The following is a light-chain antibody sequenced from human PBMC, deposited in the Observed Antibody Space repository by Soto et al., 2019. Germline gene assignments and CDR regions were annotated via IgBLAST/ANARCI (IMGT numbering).Light chain of an antibody. CDR3: QQANSFPIT. Sequence: DIQMTQSPSFLSASLGDRVTITCLASQAISNYLNWYQQKPGKAPNLLIFGAKTLQSGVPSRFSGSRYGTDCTLTITTLQPEDVATYYCQQANSFPITLGQGTRLEIK. CDR1: QAISNY. J-gene: IGKJ5*01. V-gene: IGKV1-39*01. CDR2: GAK.